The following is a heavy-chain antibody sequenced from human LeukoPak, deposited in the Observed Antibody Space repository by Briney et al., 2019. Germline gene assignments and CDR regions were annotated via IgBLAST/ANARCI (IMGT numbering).Heavy chain of an antibody. D-gene: IGHD6-19*01. Sequence: SVKVSCKASGGTFSSYAISWVRQAPGQGLEWMGGIIPIFGTANYAQKFQGRVTITADESTSTAYMELSGLRSEDTAVYYCAREMGTSGWLDYWGQGTLVTVSS. CDR1: GGTFSSYA. CDR2: IIPIFGTA. J-gene: IGHJ4*02. V-gene: IGHV1-69*13. CDR3: AREMGTSGWLDY.